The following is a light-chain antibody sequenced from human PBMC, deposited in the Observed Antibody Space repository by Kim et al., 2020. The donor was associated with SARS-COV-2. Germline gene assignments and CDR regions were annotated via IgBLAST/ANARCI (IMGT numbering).Light chain of an antibody. CDR2: GTS. CDR3: QQYDNSLYT. CDR1: QSVSSSF. V-gene: IGKV3-20*01. Sequence: LSQGDSGPLTCRASQSVSSSFFVWYQQKPGQAPRLLIYGTSSRASGVPHMFSGSGSGTDFTLTISRLEPEDFAVYYCQQYDNSLYTFGQGTKLEI. J-gene: IGKJ2*01.